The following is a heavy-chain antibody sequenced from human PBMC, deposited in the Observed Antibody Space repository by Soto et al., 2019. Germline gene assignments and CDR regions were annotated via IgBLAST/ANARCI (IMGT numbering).Heavy chain of an antibody. CDR1: GGSISSSY. V-gene: IGHV4-59*01. CDR3: ARDKYCSGGSCRKNWFDP. Sequence: PSETLFLTCTVSGGSISSSYWSWIRQPPGKGLEWLAYIYDDGSANYNPSLKSRATISLDMSKNQFSLKLTSVTAADTAVYYCARDKYCSGGSCRKNWFDPWGQGTLVTVSS. J-gene: IGHJ5*02. CDR2: IYDDGSA. D-gene: IGHD2-15*01.